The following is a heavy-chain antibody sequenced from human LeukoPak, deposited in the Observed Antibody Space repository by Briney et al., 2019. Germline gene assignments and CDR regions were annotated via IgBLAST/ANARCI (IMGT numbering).Heavy chain of an antibody. CDR2: IHDSGST. CDR3: ARHAQMVYATRYYYYYMDV. CDR1: GGSISSYY. Sequence: PSETLSLTCTVSGGSISSYYWSWIRQPPGKGLKWIGYIHDSGSTNYNPSLKSRVTISVDTSKNQFSLKLNSMTAADTAVYYCARHAQMVYATRYYYYYMDVWGKGTTVTVSS. D-gene: IGHD2-8*01. V-gene: IGHV4-59*08. J-gene: IGHJ6*03.